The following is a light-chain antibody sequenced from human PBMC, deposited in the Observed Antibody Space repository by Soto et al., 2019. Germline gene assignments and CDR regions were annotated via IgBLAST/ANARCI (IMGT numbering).Light chain of an antibody. CDR3: QQYGTSPPT. Sequence: EIVLTQSPGTLSLSPGERATLSCRASQSVSSSYLAWYQQKPGQAPRLLIYGASSRATGIPDRFSGSGSGTDFPLTISRLEPEDFGVYYGQQYGTSPPTFGQGTRLEIK. J-gene: IGKJ5*01. CDR1: QSVSSSY. V-gene: IGKV3-20*01. CDR2: GAS.